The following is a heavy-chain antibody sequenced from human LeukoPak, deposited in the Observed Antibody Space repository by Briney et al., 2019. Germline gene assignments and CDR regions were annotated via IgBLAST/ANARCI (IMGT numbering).Heavy chain of an antibody. CDR1: GGSVSSGGYY. Sequence: SETLSLTCTVSGGSVSSGGYYWSWIRQHPGKGLEWIGYIYYSGSTYYNPSLKSRVTISVDTSKNQFSLKLSSVTAADTAVYYCASGITVIAENYYYGMDVWGQGTTVTVSS. CDR3: ASGITVIAENYYYGMDV. J-gene: IGHJ6*02. CDR2: IYYSGST. V-gene: IGHV4-31*03. D-gene: IGHD4-11*01.